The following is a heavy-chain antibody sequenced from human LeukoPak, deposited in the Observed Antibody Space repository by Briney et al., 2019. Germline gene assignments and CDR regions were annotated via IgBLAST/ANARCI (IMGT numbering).Heavy chain of an antibody. D-gene: IGHD5-18*01. CDR3: ARASGYIIDY. CDR1: GFTFRTYW. CDR2: MNRDGSEI. Sequence: GGSLRLSCAASGFTFRTYWMSWARQAPGKGLEWVANMNRDGSEINYVDSVKGRFTISRDDAKNSLYLQMMSLRVEDTAVYCCARASGYIIDYWGQGTLVTVSS. J-gene: IGHJ4*02. V-gene: IGHV3-7*04.